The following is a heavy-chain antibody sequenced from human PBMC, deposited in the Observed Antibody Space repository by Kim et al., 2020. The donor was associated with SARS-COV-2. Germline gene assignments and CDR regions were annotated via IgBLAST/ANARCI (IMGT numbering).Heavy chain of an antibody. J-gene: IGHJ4*02. V-gene: IGHV4-34*01. CDR3: ARGLEYYDSSGYYNHFDY. D-gene: IGHD3-22*01. Sequence: KSRDTISVDTSKNQFSLKLSSVTAADTAVYYCARGLEYYDSSGYYNHFDYWGQGTLVTVSS.